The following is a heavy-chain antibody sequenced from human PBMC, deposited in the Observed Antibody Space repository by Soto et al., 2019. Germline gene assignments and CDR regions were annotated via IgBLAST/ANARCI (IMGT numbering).Heavy chain of an antibody. Sequence: PSETLSLTCTVSGGSISSGGYYWSWIRQHPGKGLEWIGEINHSGSTNYNPSLKSRVTISVDTSKNQFSLKLSSVTAADTAVYYCAKRGGYSGYDSFSVFDYWGQGTLVTVSS. D-gene: IGHD5-12*01. V-gene: IGHV4-61*08. CDR1: GGSISSGGYY. CDR3: AKRGGYSGYDSFSVFDY. J-gene: IGHJ4*02. CDR2: INHSGST.